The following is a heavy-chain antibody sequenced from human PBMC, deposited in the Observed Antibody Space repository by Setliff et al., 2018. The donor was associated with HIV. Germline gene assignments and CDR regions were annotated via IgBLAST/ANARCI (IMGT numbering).Heavy chain of an antibody. CDR3: ARWYSSSYYAFDI. V-gene: IGHV4-30-4*08. D-gene: IGHD1-26*01. J-gene: IGHJ3*02. CDR2: IYYSGST. Sequence: SETLSLTCTVSGGSISSGDYYWSWIRQPPGKGLEWIGYIYYSGSTYYNPSLKSRITLSVETSKKQFALKLSSVTAADTAVYYCARWYSSSYYAFDIWGQGTMVTVSS. CDR1: GGSISSGDYY.